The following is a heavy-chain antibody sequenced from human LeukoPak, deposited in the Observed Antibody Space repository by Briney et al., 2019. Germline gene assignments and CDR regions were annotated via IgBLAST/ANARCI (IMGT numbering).Heavy chain of an antibody. CDR2: KSYDGSNK. CDR3: AREGQWLPTGY. D-gene: IGHD6-19*01. V-gene: IGHV3-30-3*01. CDR1: GFTFSSYA. Sequence: GGSLRLSCAASGFTFSSYAMRWVRQAPGKGLEWVAVKSYDGSNKYYADSVKGRFTISRDNSKNTLYLQMNSLRAEDTAVYYCAREGQWLPTGYWGQGTLVTVSS. J-gene: IGHJ4*02.